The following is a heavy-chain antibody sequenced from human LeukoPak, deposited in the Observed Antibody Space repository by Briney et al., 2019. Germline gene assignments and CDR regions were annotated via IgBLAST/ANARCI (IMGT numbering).Heavy chain of an antibody. D-gene: IGHD2-21*02. Sequence: PGGSLRLSCAASGFTFSGSAMHWVRQASGKGLEWVGRIRSKTDGGTTDYAAPVKGRFTISRDDSKNTLYLQMNSLKTEDTAVYYCTTGIHIVVVTAIPGDIWFDPWGQGTLVTVSS. J-gene: IGHJ5*02. CDR3: TTGIHIVVVTAIPGDIWFDP. V-gene: IGHV3-15*01. CDR1: GFTFSGSA. CDR2: IRSKTDGGTT.